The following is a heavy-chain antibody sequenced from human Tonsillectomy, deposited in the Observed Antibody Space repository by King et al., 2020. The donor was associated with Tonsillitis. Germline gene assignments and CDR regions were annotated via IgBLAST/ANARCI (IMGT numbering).Heavy chain of an antibody. CDR2: ISYDGSNK. D-gene: IGHD3-16*02. CDR3: ASETNYVWGSYRYTYFDY. Sequence: VQLVESGGGEVQPGRSLRLSCAASGFTFSSYAMHWVRQAPGKGLEWVAFISYDGSNKYYADSVKGRFTISRDNSKNTLYLQMNSLRAEDTAVYYCASETNYVWGSYRYTYFDYWGQGTLVTVSS. J-gene: IGHJ4*02. V-gene: IGHV3-30*04. CDR1: GFTFSSYA.